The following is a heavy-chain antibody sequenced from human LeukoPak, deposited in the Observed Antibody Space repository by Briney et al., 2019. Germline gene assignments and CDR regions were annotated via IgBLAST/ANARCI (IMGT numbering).Heavy chain of an antibody. CDR2: IKEDGSET. CDR3: AGQDLTTVTTYFVY. D-gene: IGHD4-17*01. Sequence: GGSLRLSCTGSGFTFSSHWMSWVRQAPGRGLEWVANIKEDGSETYYLDSVKGRFTISRDNAKNSLYLQMNSLRAEDTAVYYCAGQDLTTVTTYFVYWGQGTLVTVSS. V-gene: IGHV3-7*01. J-gene: IGHJ4*02. CDR1: GFTFSSHW.